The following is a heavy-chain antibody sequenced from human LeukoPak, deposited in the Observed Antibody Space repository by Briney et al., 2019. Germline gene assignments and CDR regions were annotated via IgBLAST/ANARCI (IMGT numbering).Heavy chain of an antibody. D-gene: IGHD3-9*01. CDR1: GGTFSSYA. V-gene: IGHV1-69*01. Sequence: SVKVSCKASGGTFSSYAISWVRQAPGQGLEWMGGIIPIFGTANYAQKFQGRVTITADESTRTAYMELSSLRSEDTAVYYCARRGDGMLRYFDWLPNWFDPWGQGTLVTVSS. CDR3: ARRGDGMLRYFDWLPNWFDP. J-gene: IGHJ5*02. CDR2: IIPIFGTA.